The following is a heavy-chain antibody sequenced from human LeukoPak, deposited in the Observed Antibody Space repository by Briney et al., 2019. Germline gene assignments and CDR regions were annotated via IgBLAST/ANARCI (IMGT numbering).Heavy chain of an antibody. V-gene: IGHV4-4*02. CDR3: ARRVARWLPFDY. CDR2: IYYSGST. J-gene: IGHJ4*02. Sequence: SGTLSLTCAVSGGSVSGSNWWSWVRQAPGKGLVWIGSIYYSGSTYYNPSLKSRVTISVDTSKNQFSLKLSSVTAADTAVYYCARRVARWLPFDYWGQGTLVTVSS. D-gene: IGHD5-12*01. CDR1: GGSVSGSNW.